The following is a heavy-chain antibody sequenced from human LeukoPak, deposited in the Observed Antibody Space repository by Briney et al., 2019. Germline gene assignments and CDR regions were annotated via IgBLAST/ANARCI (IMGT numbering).Heavy chain of an antibody. CDR3: ARRGQYSGSYCLSPIHYGMDV. J-gene: IGHJ6*02. D-gene: IGHD1-26*01. V-gene: IGHV1-8*01. CDR2: MNPNSGNT. Sequence: GASVKVSCKASGYTFTSYDINWVRQATGQGLEWMGWMNPNSGNTGYAQKFQGRVTMTRNTSISTAYMELSSLRSEDTAVYYCARRGQYSGSYCLSPIHYGMDVWAKGPRSPSP. CDR1: GYTFTSYD.